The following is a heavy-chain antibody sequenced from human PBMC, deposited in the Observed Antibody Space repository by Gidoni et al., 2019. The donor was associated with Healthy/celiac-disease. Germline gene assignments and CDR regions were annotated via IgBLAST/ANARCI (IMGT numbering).Heavy chain of an antibody. CDR2: IYYSGST. V-gene: IGHV4-39*01. CDR3: ARQIERGYHRPDAFDI. D-gene: IGHD3-16*02. CDR1: GGSISSSSYY. Sequence: QLQLQESGPGLVKPSETLSLTCTVSGGSISSSSYYWGWIRQPPGKGLEWIGSIYYSGSTYYNPSLKSRVTISVDTSKNQFSLKLSSVTAADTAVYYCARQIERGYHRPDAFDIWGQGTMVTVSS. J-gene: IGHJ3*02.